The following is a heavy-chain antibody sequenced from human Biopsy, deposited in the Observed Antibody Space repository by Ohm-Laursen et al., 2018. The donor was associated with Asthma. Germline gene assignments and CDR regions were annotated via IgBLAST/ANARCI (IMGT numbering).Heavy chain of an antibody. D-gene: IGHD3-10*01. CDR3: ARTYYDVFAI. Sequence: ASVTASCKPSGYTFINYAIHWVRQAPGQRLEWMGWISAGNGNTKYSQKFQGRVTITRDTSASTAYMDLSSLRSEDTAVYYCARTYYDVFAIWGQGTMVTVSS. CDR1: GYTFINYA. CDR2: ISAGNGNT. V-gene: IGHV1-3*01. J-gene: IGHJ3*02.